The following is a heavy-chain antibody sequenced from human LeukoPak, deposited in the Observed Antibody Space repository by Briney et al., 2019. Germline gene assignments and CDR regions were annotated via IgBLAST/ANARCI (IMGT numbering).Heavy chain of an antibody. V-gene: IGHV3-23*01. CDR3: ARGQEFDDGVFDS. CDR2: IRSNGATA. CDR1: GFSFSRFA. D-gene: IGHD1-1*01. J-gene: IGHJ4*02. Sequence: GGSLRLSCAASGFSFSRFAMTWVRQAPGRGLEWVSTIRSNGATASNADSVKGRFTISRDNSKNTVYLQVNSLRVEDTAIYYCARGQEFDDGVFDSWGQGTLVTVSS.